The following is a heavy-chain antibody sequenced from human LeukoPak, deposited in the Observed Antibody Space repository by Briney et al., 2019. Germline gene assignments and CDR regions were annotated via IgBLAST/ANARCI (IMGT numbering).Heavy chain of an antibody. CDR1: GFTFDDYT. V-gene: IGHV3-9*01. CDR2: ITWNSGSI. Sequence: AGGSLTLSCAASGFTFDDYTMAWVRQAPGKGLEWVSGITWNSGSIGYEDSVRGRFTISRDNAKNSLYLKMNSLRTEDTALYCCAKEDHFASWGQGTLVTVSS. CDR3: AKEDHFAS. J-gene: IGHJ4*02.